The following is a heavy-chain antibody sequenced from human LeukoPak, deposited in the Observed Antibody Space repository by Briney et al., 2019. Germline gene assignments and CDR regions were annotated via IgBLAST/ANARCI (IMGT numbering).Heavy chain of an antibody. Sequence: GGSLRLSCAVSGFTFSSYSMNWVRQAPGKGLEWISYISSRSRNIYYADSVKGRFTVSRDDAKNSMYLQMNSLRAEDTGVYYCARGVRYWGQGTLVTVSS. CDR2: ISSRSRNI. D-gene: IGHD3-3*01. V-gene: IGHV3-48*04. CDR1: GFTFSSYS. J-gene: IGHJ4*02. CDR3: ARGVRY.